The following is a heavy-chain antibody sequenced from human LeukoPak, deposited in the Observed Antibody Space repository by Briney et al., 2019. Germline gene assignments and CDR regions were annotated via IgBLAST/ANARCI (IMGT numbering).Heavy chain of an antibody. CDR2: IYPGDSDT. D-gene: IGHD3-16*02. Sequence: GESLKISCKGSGYSFTSYWIGWVRQMPGKGLEWMGIIYPGDSDTRYSPSFQGQVTISADKSISTAYLQWSSLKASDTAMYYCARPSGELSPWGAFDIWGQGTMATVSS. J-gene: IGHJ3*02. V-gene: IGHV5-51*03. CDR1: GYSFTSYW. CDR3: ARPSGELSPWGAFDI.